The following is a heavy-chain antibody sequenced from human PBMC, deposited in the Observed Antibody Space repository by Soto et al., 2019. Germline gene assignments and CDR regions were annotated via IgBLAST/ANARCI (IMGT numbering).Heavy chain of an antibody. J-gene: IGHJ4*02. CDR1: GFTFSNAW. V-gene: IGHV3-74*01. Sequence: GGSLRLSCAASGFTFSNAWMNWVRQAPGKGLEWVGRMNSDGSSISYADSVKGRFTISRDNTKNTLYLQMNSLRGEDTAVYHCARDGPEDWVESSGFDVRGQGTRVTVSS. CDR2: MNSDGSSI. CDR3: ARDGPEDWVESSGFDV. D-gene: IGHD3-22*01.